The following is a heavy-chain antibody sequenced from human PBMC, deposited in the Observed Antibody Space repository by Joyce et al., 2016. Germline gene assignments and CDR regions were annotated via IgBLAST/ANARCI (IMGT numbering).Heavy chain of an antibody. V-gene: IGHV5-51*01. CDR1: GFSVNGYW. CDR3: ARVISHSHFDT. J-gene: IGHJ4*02. CDR2: IYPGYPRT. D-gene: IGHD2-21*01. Sequence: EVQLVQSGAEVQKPGESLKISCKSSGFSVNGYWIAWVRQMAGKGLEWMGNIYPGYPRTGYRPSFQGQVTISADKSINTAYLHWSSLKASDTAIYYCARVISHSHFDTWGQGTLVTVSS.